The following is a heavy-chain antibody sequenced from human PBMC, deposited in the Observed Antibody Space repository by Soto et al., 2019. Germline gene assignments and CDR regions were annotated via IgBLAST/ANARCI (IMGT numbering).Heavy chain of an antibody. D-gene: IGHD2-21*01. V-gene: IGHV3-11*06. J-gene: IGHJ5*02. CDR2: ISPKGTYR. CDR1: GFTFSDYY. CDR3: SRGGGGGLFDL. Sequence: QVQLVESGGGLVKPGGSLRLSCATSGFTFSDYYMSWIRQAPGKGLEFVSYISPKGTYRTYADSVKGRFTISRDNAKNSLYLQVNSLRAEDTAGYYCSRGGGGGLFDLWGQGTFVTVSS.